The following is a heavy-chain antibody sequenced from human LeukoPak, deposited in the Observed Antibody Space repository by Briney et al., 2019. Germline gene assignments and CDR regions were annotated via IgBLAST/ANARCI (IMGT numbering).Heavy chain of an antibody. J-gene: IGHJ4*02. CDR1: GYSFTSYW. Sequence: GESLKISCKGSGYSFTSYWIGWVRQLPGKGLEWMGIIYPGDSDTRYSPSFQGQVTISADRSISTAYLQWSSLKASDTAMYYCARHQSGRLHYDDYWGQGTLVTVSS. V-gene: IGHV5-51*01. D-gene: IGHD3-22*01. CDR3: ARHQSGRLHYDDY. CDR2: IYPGDSDT.